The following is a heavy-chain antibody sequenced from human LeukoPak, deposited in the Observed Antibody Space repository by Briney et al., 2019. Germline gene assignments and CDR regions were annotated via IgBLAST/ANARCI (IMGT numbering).Heavy chain of an antibody. Sequence: GGSLRLSCAASGLTFSSYAMHWVRQTPGKGLEWVSGISGTGGSTQYADSVRGRFIISRDNSKNTMWLQMNSLRAEDTAVYHCVRGLGGGSCYWGQGTPVTVSS. J-gene: IGHJ4*02. CDR3: VRGLGGGSCY. CDR2: ISGTGGST. CDR1: GLTFSSYA. D-gene: IGHD2-15*01. V-gene: IGHV3-23*01.